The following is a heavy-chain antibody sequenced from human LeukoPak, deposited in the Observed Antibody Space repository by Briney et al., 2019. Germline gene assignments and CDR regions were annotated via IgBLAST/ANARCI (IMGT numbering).Heavy chain of an antibody. Sequence: SETLSLTCAVYGGSFGGYYWSWIRQPPGKGLEWIGEINHSGSTNYNPSLKSRVTISVDTSKNQFSLKLSSVTAADTAVYYCARAGLYGGRHYNNWGQGTLVTVSS. CDR3: ARAGLYGGRHYNN. J-gene: IGHJ4*02. D-gene: IGHD4-23*01. CDR1: GGSFGGYY. V-gene: IGHV4-34*01. CDR2: INHSGST.